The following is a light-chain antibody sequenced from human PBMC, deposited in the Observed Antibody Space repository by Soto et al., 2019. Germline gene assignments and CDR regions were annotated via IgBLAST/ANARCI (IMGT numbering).Light chain of an antibody. V-gene: IGLV3-25*03. Sequence: SYDLTQPPSVSVSPGKTARITCSGDALPKQYAYWYQQKPGQAPVLVIYKDSERPSGIPERFSGSSSGTTVTLTISGVQAEDEADYYCQSADSSGTYVLFGGGTKLTVL. CDR1: ALPKQY. CDR3: QSADSSGTYVL. J-gene: IGLJ2*01. CDR2: KDS.